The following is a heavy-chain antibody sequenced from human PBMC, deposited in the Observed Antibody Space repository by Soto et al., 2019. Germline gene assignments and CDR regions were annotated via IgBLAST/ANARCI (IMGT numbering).Heavy chain of an antibody. J-gene: IGHJ2*01. D-gene: IGHD1-1*01. CDR2: LSASGRT. CDR3: ARGTGRYFDI. CDR1: GDSIGNFY. Sequence: SETLSLTCAISGDSIGNFYWSWIRQPAGKGLESLGRLSASGRTNYSPSLQSRVAMSLDRSKHRFSLRLTSVSAADTAVYFCARGTGRYFDIWGRGTLVTVSS. V-gene: IGHV4-4*07.